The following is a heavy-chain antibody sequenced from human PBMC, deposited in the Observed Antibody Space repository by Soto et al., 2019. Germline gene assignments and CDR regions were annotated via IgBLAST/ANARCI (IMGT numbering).Heavy chain of an antibody. J-gene: IGHJ4*02. Sequence: QVQLQESGPGLVKPSQTLSLTCTVSGDSISSGGYHWSWSRQHPGKGLEWIGYIFYSGSTHYNPSLKSRVTISVDTSKNQFSLKLGSVTAADTAVYYCAGGTTVTRWFDYWGQGTLVTVSS. CDR1: GDSISSGGYH. CDR3: AGGTTVTRWFDY. D-gene: IGHD4-17*01. V-gene: IGHV4-31*03. CDR2: IFYSGST.